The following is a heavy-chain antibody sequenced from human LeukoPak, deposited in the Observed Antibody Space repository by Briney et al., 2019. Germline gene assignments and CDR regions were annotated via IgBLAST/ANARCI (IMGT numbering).Heavy chain of an antibody. CDR1: GGSISTRYYY. CDR3: ASLYFYGLGSFPNY. Sequence: SETLSLTCAVSGGSISTRYYYWGWIRQPPGKGLEWIGTIHHSGSAYYNPSLKSQVTISVDTSNNHFSLKLSSVTAGDTAVYYCASLYFYGLGSFPNYWGQGILVTVST. V-gene: IGHV4-39*02. CDR2: IHHSGSA. D-gene: IGHD3-10*01. J-gene: IGHJ4*02.